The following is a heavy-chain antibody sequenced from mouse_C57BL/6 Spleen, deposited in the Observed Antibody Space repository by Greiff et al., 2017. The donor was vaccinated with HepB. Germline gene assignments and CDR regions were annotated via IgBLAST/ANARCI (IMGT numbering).Heavy chain of an antibody. Sequence: QVQLKESGAELVKPGASVKLSCKASGYTFTEYTIHWVKQRSGQGLEWIGWFFPGSGSIKYNEKFKDKATLTADKSSSTVYMELSSLTSEDSAVYFCARHEERDYLYYFDYWGQGTTLTVSS. J-gene: IGHJ2*01. CDR3: ARHEERDYLYYFDY. V-gene: IGHV1-62-2*01. CDR2: FFPGSGSI. CDR1: GYTFTEYT. D-gene: IGHD1-1*02.